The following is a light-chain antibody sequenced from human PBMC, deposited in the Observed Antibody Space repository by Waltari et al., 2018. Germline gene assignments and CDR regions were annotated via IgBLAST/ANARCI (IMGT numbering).Light chain of an antibody. CDR1: QSVLYSSNNKNY. CDR2: WAS. CDR3: QQYYSTPLT. Sequence: DIVMTQSPDSLAVSLGARATINCKSSQSVLYSSNNKNYLAWYQQKPGQPPKLLIYWASTRESGVPDRFSGSGSGTDFTLTISSLQAEDVVVYYCQQYYSTPLTFGQGTKVEIK. V-gene: IGKV4-1*01. J-gene: IGKJ1*01.